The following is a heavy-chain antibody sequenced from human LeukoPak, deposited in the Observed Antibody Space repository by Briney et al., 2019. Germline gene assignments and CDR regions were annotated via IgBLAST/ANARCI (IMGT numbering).Heavy chain of an antibody. CDR2: ISSSSSTI. Sequence: GGSLRLSCAASGFTFSSYSMNWVRQAPGKGLEWVSYISSSSSTIYSADSVKGRFTISRDNAKNSLYLQMNSLRAVDTAVYYCASEQPFFDYWGQGTLVTVSS. CDR3: ASEQPFFDY. D-gene: IGHD6-13*01. J-gene: IGHJ4*02. V-gene: IGHV3-48*04. CDR1: GFTFSSYS.